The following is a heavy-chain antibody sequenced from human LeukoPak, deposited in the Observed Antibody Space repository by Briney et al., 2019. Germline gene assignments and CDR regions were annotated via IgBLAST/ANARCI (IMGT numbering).Heavy chain of an antibody. V-gene: IGHV3-66*02. CDR1: GFTVSTNY. CDR3: ARGGHGSGSYGMGH. Sequence: GILRLSCAVSGFTVSTNYMNWVRQAPGKGLEWVSVIYSGGNTDYADSVKGRFTISRDNSKNTVYLQMNTLRLEDTAVYYCARGGHGSGSYGMGHWGQGTLVTVSS. J-gene: IGHJ4*02. D-gene: IGHD3-10*01. CDR2: IYSGGNT.